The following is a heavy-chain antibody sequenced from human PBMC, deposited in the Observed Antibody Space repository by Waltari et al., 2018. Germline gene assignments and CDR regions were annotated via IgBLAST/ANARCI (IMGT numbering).Heavy chain of an antibody. CDR2: INPNRGGT. Sequence: QVQLVQSGAEVKKPGASVKVSCKASGYTFTGYYMHWVRQAPGQGLEWMGRINPNRGGTNYAQKFQGRVTMTRDTSISTAYMELSRLTSDDTAIYYCARGTERGDYWGQGTLVIVSS. CDR3: ARGTERGDY. CDR1: GYTFTGYY. V-gene: IGHV1-2*06. D-gene: IGHD1-1*01. J-gene: IGHJ4*02.